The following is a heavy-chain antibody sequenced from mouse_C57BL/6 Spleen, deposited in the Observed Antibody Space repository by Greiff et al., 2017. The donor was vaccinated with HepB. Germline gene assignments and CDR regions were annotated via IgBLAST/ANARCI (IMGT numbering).Heavy chain of an antibody. Sequence: EVQLVESGGGLVQPKGSLKLSCAASGFTFNTYAMHWVRQAPGKGLEWVARIRSKSSNYATYYADSVKDRFTISRDDSQSMLYLQMNNLKTEDTAMYYFVRGDGYPAWFAYWGQGTLVTVSA. CDR2: IRSKSSNYAT. CDR1: GFTFNTYA. D-gene: IGHD2-3*01. V-gene: IGHV10-3*01. CDR3: VRGDGYPAWFAY. J-gene: IGHJ3*01.